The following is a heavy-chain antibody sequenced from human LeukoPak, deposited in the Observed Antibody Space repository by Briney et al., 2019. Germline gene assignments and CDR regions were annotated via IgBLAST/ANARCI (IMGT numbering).Heavy chain of an antibody. Sequence: GGSLRLSCAASGFTFSSYAMSWVRQAPGKGLEWVSAISGSGGSTYYADSVKGRFTISRDNSKSTLYLQMNSLRAEDTAVYYCVKDLPDIVVVPAANGFDYWGQGTLVTVSS. V-gene: IGHV3-23*01. CDR1: GFTFSSYA. CDR3: VKDLPDIVVVPAANGFDY. D-gene: IGHD2-2*01. J-gene: IGHJ4*02. CDR2: ISGSGGST.